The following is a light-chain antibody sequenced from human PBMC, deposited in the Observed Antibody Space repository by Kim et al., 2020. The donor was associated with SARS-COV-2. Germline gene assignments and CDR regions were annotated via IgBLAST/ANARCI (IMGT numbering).Light chain of an antibody. V-gene: IGLV3-25*03. CDR2: EDT. CDR1: ALAKQY. CDR3: QSSDSSDTYWV. J-gene: IGLJ3*02. Sequence: PGQTARITCSGDALAKQYAYWFQQKPGQAPVVVIYEDTERPAGIPERFSGSTSGTTVTLTISGVQAEDEADYYCQSSDSSDTYWVFGGGTQLTVL.